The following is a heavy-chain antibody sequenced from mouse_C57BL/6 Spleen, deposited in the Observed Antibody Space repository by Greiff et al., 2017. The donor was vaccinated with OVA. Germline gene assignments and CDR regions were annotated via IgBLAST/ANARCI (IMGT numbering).Heavy chain of an antibody. CDR1: GYTFTDYY. V-gene: IGHV1-75*01. CDR2: IFPGSGST. Sequence: VKLVESGPELVKPGASVKISCKASGYTFTDYYINWVKQRPGQGLEWIGWIFPGSGSTYYNEKFKGKATLTVDKSSSTAYMLLSSLTSEDSAVYFGARSCDYDYAMDYWGQGTSVTVSS. J-gene: IGHJ4*01. D-gene: IGHD2-4*01. CDR3: ARSCDYDYAMDY.